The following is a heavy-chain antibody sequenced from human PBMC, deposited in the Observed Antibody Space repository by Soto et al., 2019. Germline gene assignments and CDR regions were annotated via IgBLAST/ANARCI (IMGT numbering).Heavy chain of an antibody. CDR3: ARDYVYPDNGFDY. J-gene: IGHJ4*02. V-gene: IGHV3-33*01. CDR2: IVRDGTEQ. Sequence: QVQLVESGGGVVQPGSSLRLLCAASGFTFSEHGMHWVRQAPGKGLEWLAVIVRDGTEQHYADSVKDRFTISRDNSKNTLYLQMNSLRVDDTGVYYWARDYVYPDNGFDYWGQGTLLTVSS. D-gene: IGHD1-20*01. CDR1: GFTFSEHG.